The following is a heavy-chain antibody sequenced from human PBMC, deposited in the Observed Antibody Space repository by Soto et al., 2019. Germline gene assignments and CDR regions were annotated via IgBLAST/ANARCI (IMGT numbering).Heavy chain of an antibody. CDR2: INPNSGGT. V-gene: IGHV1-2*02. J-gene: IGHJ5*02. D-gene: IGHD2-2*01. CDR1: GYTFTGYY. CDR3: ARDIVVFPDWGWFDP. Sequence: ASVKVSCKASGYTFTGYYMHWVRQAPGQGLEWMGWINPNSGGTNYAQKFQGRVTMTRDTSISTAYMELSRLRSDDTAVYYCARDIVVFPDWGWFDPWGQGTLVTSPQ.